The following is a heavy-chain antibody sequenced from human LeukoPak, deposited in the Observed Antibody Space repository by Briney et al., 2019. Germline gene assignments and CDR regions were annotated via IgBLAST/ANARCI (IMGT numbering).Heavy chain of an antibody. CDR1: GGSFSGYY. J-gene: IGHJ4*02. CDR2: INHSGST. V-gene: IGHV4-34*01. D-gene: IGHD3-10*01. CDR3: ARADGLLWFGENPRGGYYFDY. Sequence: SETLSLTCAVYGGSFSGYYWSWIRQPPGKGLEWIGEINHSGSTNYNPSLKSRVTISVDTSKNQFSLKLSSVTAADTAVYYCARADGLLWFGENPRGGYYFDYWGQGTLVTVSS.